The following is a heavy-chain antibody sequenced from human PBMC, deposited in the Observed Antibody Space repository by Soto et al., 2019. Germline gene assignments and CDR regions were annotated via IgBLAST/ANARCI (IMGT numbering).Heavy chain of an antibody. V-gene: IGHV1-69*06. CDR2: ILPIFATA. J-gene: IGHJ4*02. Sequence: QVQLVQSGAEVKKPGSSVKVSCKASGGTFNNYVVNWVRQAPGQGLEWMGGILPIFATANYAQKFQGRVTITADKSTSTAYMELTSLRSEVTAVYYCAGRCDSTTCLGHFDYWGQGTLVTVAS. CDR3: AGRCDSTTCLGHFDY. D-gene: IGHD2-2*01. CDR1: GGTFNNYV.